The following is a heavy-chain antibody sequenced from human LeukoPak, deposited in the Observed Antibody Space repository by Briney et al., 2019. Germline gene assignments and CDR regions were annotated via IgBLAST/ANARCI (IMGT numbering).Heavy chain of an antibody. CDR3: ARHAQHQNWFDP. Sequence: GESLKISCKGSGYSFTSYRIGWVRQMPGKGLKWMGIIYPGDSDARYSPSFQGQVTISADKSVSTAYLQWSSLKASDTAMYYCARHAQHQNWFDPWGQGTLVTVSS. D-gene: IGHD6-13*01. CDR1: GYSFTSYR. J-gene: IGHJ5*02. CDR2: IYPGDSDA. V-gene: IGHV5-51*01.